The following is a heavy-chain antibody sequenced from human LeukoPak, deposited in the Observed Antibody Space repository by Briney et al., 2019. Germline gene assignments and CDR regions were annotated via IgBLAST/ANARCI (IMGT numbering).Heavy chain of an antibody. Sequence: PSETLSLTCTVSGGSISSYYWSWIRQPAGKGLEWIGRIYTSGSTNYNPSLKGRVTMSVDTSKNQFSLKLSSVTAADTAVYYCARANRGYSYGYPNYYYYMDVWGKGTTVTVSS. J-gene: IGHJ6*03. D-gene: IGHD5-18*01. CDR2: IYTSGST. V-gene: IGHV4-4*07. CDR3: ARANRGYSYGYPNYYYYMDV. CDR1: GGSISSYY.